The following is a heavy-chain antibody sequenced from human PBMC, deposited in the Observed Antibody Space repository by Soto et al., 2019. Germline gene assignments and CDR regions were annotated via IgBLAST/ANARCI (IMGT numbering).Heavy chain of an antibody. CDR3: AKDRTPVTTVVTPNFDY. Sequence: PWGSLRLSCAASGFTFSSYAMSWVRQAPGKGLEWVSAISGSGGSTYYADSVKGRFTISRDNSKNTLYLQMNSLRAEDTAVYYCAKDRTPVTTVVTPNFDYWGQGTLVTVSS. J-gene: IGHJ4*02. CDR2: ISGSGGST. CDR1: GFTFSSYA. D-gene: IGHD4-17*01. V-gene: IGHV3-23*01.